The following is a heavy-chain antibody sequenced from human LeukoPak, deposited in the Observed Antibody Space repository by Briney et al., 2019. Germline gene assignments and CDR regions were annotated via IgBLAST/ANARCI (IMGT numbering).Heavy chain of an antibody. D-gene: IGHD5-18*01. V-gene: IGHV4-34*01. CDR2: INHGGST. J-gene: IGHJ6*02. CDR3: ARRYVLDPAMLTVRYYGMDV. Sequence: SETLSLTCAVYGGSFSGYYWSWIRQPPGKGLEWIGEINHGGSTNYNPSLKSRVTISVHTSKHQCYLTLSAVTAAETAVYCCARRYVLDPAMLTVRYYGMDVRGPGTTVT. CDR1: GGSFSGYY.